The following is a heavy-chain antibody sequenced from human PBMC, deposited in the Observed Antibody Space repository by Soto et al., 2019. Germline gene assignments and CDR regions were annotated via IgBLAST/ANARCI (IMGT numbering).Heavy chain of an antibody. CDR3: ERVNVPAAIPGPRFGP. D-gene: IGHD2-2*01. CDR2: IIPIFGTA. CDR1: GGTFSSYA. Sequence: AASVKVSCKASGGTFSSYAISWVRQAPGQGLEWMGGIIPIFGTANYAQKFQGRVTITADESTSTAYMELSSLRSEDTAVYYWERVNVPAAIPGPRFGPWVQGTLVTVSS. J-gene: IGHJ5*02. V-gene: IGHV1-69*13.